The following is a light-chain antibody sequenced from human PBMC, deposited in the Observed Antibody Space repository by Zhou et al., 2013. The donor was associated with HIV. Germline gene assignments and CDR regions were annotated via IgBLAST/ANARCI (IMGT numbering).Light chain of an antibody. J-gene: IGKJ5*01. CDR2: AAS. CDR1: QNVDKN. CDR3: QHYNDWPSIT. Sequence: IVMTQFPATLSMSPGERATLSCRAGQNVDKNLAWYQHKPGQAPRLVIFAASTRATGIPARFSGSGSGTDFILTISSLQSEDFALYYCQHYNDWPSITFGQGTRLEIK. V-gene: IGKV3-15*01.